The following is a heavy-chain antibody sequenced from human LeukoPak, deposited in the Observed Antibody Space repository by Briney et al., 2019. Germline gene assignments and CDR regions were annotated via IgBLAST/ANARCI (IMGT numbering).Heavy chain of an antibody. D-gene: IGHD5-12*01. CDR1: GYSFTSYW. Sequence: GESLKISCKGSGYSFTSYWIGWVRQMPGKGLEWMGIIYPGDSDTRYSPSFQGQVTISADKSISTAYLQWSSLKASDTAMYYCARLHSGHDDYYYYGMDVWGQGTTVTVSS. J-gene: IGHJ6*02. CDR3: ARLHSGHDDYYYYGMDV. CDR2: IYPGDSDT. V-gene: IGHV5-51*01.